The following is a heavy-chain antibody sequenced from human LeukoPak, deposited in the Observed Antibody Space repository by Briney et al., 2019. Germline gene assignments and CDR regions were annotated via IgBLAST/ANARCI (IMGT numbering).Heavy chain of an antibody. CDR2: ISGSGGST. J-gene: IGHJ4*02. D-gene: IGHD3-3*01. CDR1: GFTFSSYA. Sequence: PGGSLRLSCAASGFTFSSYAMSWVRQAPGKGLEWVSAISGSGGSTYYADSVKGRFTISRDNSKNTLYLQMNSLRAEDTAVYYCARLRLGYYDFWSGYRWGQGTLVTVSS. V-gene: IGHV3-23*01. CDR3: ARLRLGYYDFWSGYR.